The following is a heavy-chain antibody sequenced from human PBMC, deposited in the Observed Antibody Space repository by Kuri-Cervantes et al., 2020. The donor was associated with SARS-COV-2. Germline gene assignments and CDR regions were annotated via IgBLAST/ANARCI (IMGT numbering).Heavy chain of an antibody. CDR2: INWNGGST. V-gene: IGHV3-20*01. CDR1: GFTFDDYG. D-gene: IGHD3-22*01. CDR3: ATYDSSGSDYYYYMDV. Sequence: ETLSLTCAASGFTFDDYGMSWVRQAPGKGLEWVAGINWNGGSTGHADSVEGRFTISRDNAKNSLYLQMNSLRAEDTALYHCATYDSSGSDYYYYMDVWGKGTTVTVSS. J-gene: IGHJ6*03.